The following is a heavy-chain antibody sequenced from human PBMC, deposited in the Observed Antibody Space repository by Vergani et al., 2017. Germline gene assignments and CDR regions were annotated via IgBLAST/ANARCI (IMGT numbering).Heavy chain of an antibody. CDR3: ARVLGDVLLFVRYYYMDV. Sequence: QVQLVQSGAEVKKPGSSVKVSCKASGGTFSSYAISWVRQAPGQGLEWMGGIIPIFGTANYAQKFQGRVTITADESASTAYMELSSLRSEDTAVYYCARVLGDVLLFVRYYYMDVWGKGTTVTVSS. V-gene: IGHV1-69*01. CDR1: GGTFSSYA. D-gene: IGHD3-10*01. CDR2: IIPIFGTA. J-gene: IGHJ6*03.